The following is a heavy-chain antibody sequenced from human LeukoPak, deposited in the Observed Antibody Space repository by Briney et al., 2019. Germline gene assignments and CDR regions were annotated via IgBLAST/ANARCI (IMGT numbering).Heavy chain of an antibody. J-gene: IGHJ4*02. CDR2: IIPIFGTA. CDR1: GGTFSSYA. V-gene: IGHV1-69*13. CDR3: ARDDPTHY. Sequence: VASVNVSCKASGGTFSSYAISWVRQAPGQGLEWMGGIIPIFGTANYAQKFQGRVTITADESTSTAYKELSSLRSEDTAVYYCARDDPTHYWGQGTLVTVSS.